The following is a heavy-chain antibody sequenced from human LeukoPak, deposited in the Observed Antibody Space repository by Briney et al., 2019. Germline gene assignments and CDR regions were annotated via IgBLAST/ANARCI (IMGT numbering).Heavy chain of an antibody. CDR2: ISYDGSNK. D-gene: IGHD2-2*01. CDR3: AKVLGIFPYADAFDI. J-gene: IGHJ3*02. Sequence: GGSLRLSCAASGFTFSSYAMSWVRQAPGKGLEWVAVISYDGSNKYYADSVKGRFTISRDNSKNTLYLQMNSLRAEDTAVYYCAKVLGIFPYADAFDIWGQGTMVTVSS. CDR1: GFTFSSYA. V-gene: IGHV3-30*18.